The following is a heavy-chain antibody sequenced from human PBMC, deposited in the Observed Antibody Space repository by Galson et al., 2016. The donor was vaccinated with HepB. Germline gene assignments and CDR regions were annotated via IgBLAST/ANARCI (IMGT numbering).Heavy chain of an antibody. V-gene: IGHV3-7*03. CDR2: INRDGGET. D-gene: IGHD2-21*02. CDR3: ASSVVTIGTRMFDR. CDR1: GFSFSNYW. J-gene: IGHJ5*02. Sequence: SLRLSCAASGFSFSNYWMNWIRQAPGKGPEWVANINRDGGETYYVDSVKGRFSISRDNAKNALYLQMSSLRAEDTAMYYCASSVVTIGTRMFDRWGQGTLVTVSS.